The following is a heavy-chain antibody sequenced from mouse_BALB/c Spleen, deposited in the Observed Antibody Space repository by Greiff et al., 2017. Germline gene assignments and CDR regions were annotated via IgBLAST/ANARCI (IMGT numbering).Heavy chain of an antibody. D-gene: IGHD4-1*01. V-gene: IGHV1-69*01. CDR1: GYTFTDYW. J-gene: IGHJ1*01. CDR2: IDTSDSYT. CDR3: ARRKLGREYFDV. Sequence: QVQLKQPGAELVMPGASVKMSCKASGYTFTDYWMPWVKQRPGQGLEWIGAIDTSDSYTSYNQKFKGKATLTVDESSSTAYMQLSSLTSEDSAVYYCARRKLGREYFDVWGAGTTVTVSS.